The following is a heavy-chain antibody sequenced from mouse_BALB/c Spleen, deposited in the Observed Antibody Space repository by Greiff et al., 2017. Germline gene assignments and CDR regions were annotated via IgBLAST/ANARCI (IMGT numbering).Heavy chain of an antibody. V-gene: IGHV14-3*02. CDR1: GFNIKDTY. CDR2: IDPANGNT. J-gene: IGHJ1*01. Sequence: VQLQQSGAELVKPGASVKLSCTASGFNIKDTYMHWVMQRPEQGLEWIGRIDPANGNTKYDPKFQGKATITADSSSTTSYLQLSSLTSDDTAVYYCARARAYDYWYVDVWGAGTTVTVSS. CDR3: ARARAYDYWYVDV. D-gene: IGHD2-3*01.